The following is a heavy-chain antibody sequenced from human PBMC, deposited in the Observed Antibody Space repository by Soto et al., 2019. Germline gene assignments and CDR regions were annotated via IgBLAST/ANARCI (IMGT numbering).Heavy chain of an antibody. CDR3: VRGDGDYYDGNGYLGRH. V-gene: IGHV3-74*01. CDR2: IKNDGSGT. CDR1: GFPFGPYW. Sequence: EVQLVESGGGLVQPGGSLRLSCAASGFPFGPYWLHWVRQAPGKGLVWVSRIKNDGSGTYYVDSVEGRFTISRDNAKNTLYLQMNSLRAEDTAVYYCVRGDGDYYDGNGYLGRHWGQGTLVTVSS. J-gene: IGHJ4*02. D-gene: IGHD3-22*01.